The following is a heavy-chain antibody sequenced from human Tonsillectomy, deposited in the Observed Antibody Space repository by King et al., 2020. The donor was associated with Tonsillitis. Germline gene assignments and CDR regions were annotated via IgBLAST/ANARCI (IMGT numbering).Heavy chain of an antibody. CDR1: GFTFSDYW. D-gene: IGHD1-26*01. Sequence: DVQLVESGGGLVQPGGSLRLSCAASGFTFSDYWMSWVRQAPGKGLEWVANMREDGGEWYYVDFAKGRFTISRDNAENSLSLQMNSLGVEDTAMYYCVGGRRRDVVGASEFDYWGQGTLVAVSS. CDR3: VGGRRRDVVGASEFDY. CDR2: MREDGGEW. V-gene: IGHV3-7*03. J-gene: IGHJ4*02.